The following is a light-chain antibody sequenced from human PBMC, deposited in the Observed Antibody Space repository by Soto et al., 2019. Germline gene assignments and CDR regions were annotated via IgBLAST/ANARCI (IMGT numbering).Light chain of an antibody. CDR1: QSISSW. CDR2: DAS. CDR3: QQYQSYWT. Sequence: DIQMTQFPSTLSASVGDRVIITCRASQSISSWLAWYQQKPGKVPNLLIYDASNLESGVPSRFSGSGSGTEFTLTISSLQPDDFATYYCQQYQSYWTFGQGTKVDIK. J-gene: IGKJ1*01. V-gene: IGKV1-5*01.